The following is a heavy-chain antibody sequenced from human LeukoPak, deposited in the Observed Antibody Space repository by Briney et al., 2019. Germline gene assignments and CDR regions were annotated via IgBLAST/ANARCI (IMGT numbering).Heavy chain of an antibody. CDR3: ACRTIFGVGGDY. D-gene: IGHD3-3*01. CDR1: GFTFSDYY. CDR2: ISSSGSTI. V-gene: IGHV3-11*01. Sequence: KSGGSLRPSCAASGFTFSDYYMSWIRQAPGKGLEWVSYISSSGSTIYYADSVKGLFTISRDNAKNSLYLQMNSLRAEDTAVYYCACRTIFGVGGDYWGQGTLVTVSS. J-gene: IGHJ4*02.